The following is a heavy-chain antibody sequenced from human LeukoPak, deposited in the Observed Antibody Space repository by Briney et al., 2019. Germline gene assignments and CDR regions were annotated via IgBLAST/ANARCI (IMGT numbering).Heavy chain of an antibody. D-gene: IGHD1-26*01. CDR3: ARQPYMLGAYYFDY. J-gene: IGHJ4*02. V-gene: IGHV4-39*01. CDR2: IYYSGST. CDR1: GGSISSSSYY. Sequence: PSETLSLTCTVSGGSISSSSYYWGWTRQPPGKGLEWIGSIYYSGSTYYNPSLKSRVTISVDTSKNQFSLKLGSVTAADTAVYYCARQPYMLGAYYFDYWGQGTLVTVSS.